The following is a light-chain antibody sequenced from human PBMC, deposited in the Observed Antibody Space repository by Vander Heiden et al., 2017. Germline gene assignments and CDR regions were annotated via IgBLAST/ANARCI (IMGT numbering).Light chain of an antibody. J-gene: IGLJ2*01. CDR1: NIGSKS. V-gene: IGLV3-21*02. Sequence: SYVPTLPPSVAVAPEQTARITCGGNNIGSKSVHWYQQKPGQAPVLVVYDDSGRPSGIPERFSGSNSGNTATLTISRVEAGDEAEYYCQVWDSSSDHVVFGGGTKLTVL. CDR2: DDS. CDR3: QVWDSSSDHVV.